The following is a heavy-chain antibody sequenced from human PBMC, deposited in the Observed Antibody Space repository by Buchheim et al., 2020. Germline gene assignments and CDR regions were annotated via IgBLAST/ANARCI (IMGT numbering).Heavy chain of an antibody. CDR1: GYTFTDYY. CDR3: VRDLYPTWHERGQWFDP. Sequence: QVQLVQSGAEVKKPGASMKVACEASGYTFTDYYIHWVRQAPGQGLEWMGWIKPNGGGSNSAQEFQGRVSMTTDTSISTAFMELSSLTSDDTAVYYCVRDLYPTWHERGQWFDPWGQGTL. CDR2: IKPNGGGS. J-gene: IGHJ5*02. D-gene: IGHD2/OR15-2a*01. V-gene: IGHV1-2*02.